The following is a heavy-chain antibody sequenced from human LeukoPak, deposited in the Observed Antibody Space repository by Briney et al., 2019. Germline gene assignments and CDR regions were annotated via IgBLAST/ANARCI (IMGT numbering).Heavy chain of an antibody. CDR1: GFMFSSYW. D-gene: IGHD3-10*01. V-gene: IGHV3-7*04. CDR2: IKEDGREK. J-gene: IGHJ5*02. CDR3: ATGGSGSS. Sequence: GGSLRLSCAASGFMFSSYWMNWVRQAPGKGPEWVATIKEDGREKYYVDSVRGRFTISGDNAKNSLSLQMSTLRVEDTAVYYCATGGSGSSWGQGTLVTVSS.